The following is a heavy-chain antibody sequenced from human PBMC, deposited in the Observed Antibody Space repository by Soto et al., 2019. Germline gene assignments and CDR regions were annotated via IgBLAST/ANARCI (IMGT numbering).Heavy chain of an antibody. CDR1: GGSISSGGYY. J-gene: IGHJ4*02. D-gene: IGHD5-12*01. V-gene: IGHV4-31*02. CDR3: ASTREGRDGYNFGY. CDR2: IYYSGST. Sequence: LCGGSISSGGYYWSWIRQHPGKGLEWIGYIYYSGSTYYNPSLKSRVTISVDTSKNQFSPKLSSVTAADTAVYYCASTREGRDGYNFGYWGQGTLVTVSS.